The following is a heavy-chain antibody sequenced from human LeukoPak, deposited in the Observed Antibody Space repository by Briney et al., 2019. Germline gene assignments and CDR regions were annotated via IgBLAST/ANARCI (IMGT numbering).Heavy chain of an antibody. Sequence: ASVKVSCKASGYTFTSYGISWVRQAPGQGLEWMGWISAYNGNTNYAQKPQGRVTMTTDTSTSTAYMELRSLRSEDTAVYYCARGLSYDYVWGRRFDPWGQGTLVTVSS. CDR2: ISAYNGNT. D-gene: IGHD3-16*01. J-gene: IGHJ5*02. V-gene: IGHV1-18*01. CDR3: ARGLSYDYVWGRRFDP. CDR1: GYTFTSYG.